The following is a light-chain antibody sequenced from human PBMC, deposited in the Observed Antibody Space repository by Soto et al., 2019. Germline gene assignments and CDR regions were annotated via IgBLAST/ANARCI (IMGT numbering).Light chain of an antibody. CDR1: QSVSSSY. J-gene: IGKJ1*01. CDR3: QQYGNSRA. V-gene: IGKV3-20*01. CDR2: GAS. Sequence: EIGVTQSPGTLSLSPEERATLSCRASQSVSSSYLAWYQLKPGQAPRLLIYGASSRATGIPDRFSGSGSGTDFTLTVSRLEPEDFAVYYCQQYGNSRAFGQGTKVEIK.